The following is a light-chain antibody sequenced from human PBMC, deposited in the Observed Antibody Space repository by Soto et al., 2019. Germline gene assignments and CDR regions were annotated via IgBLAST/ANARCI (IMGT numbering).Light chain of an antibody. CDR1: QSVSTRS. CDR2: GAS. Sequence: EIVLTQSPGTLSLSPGERATLSCRASQSVSTRSLAWYQQKPGQAPRLLIYGASTRATGIPARFSGSGSGTEFTLTISSLQPDDFATYYCQHYNSYPWTFGQGTKVDIK. CDR3: QHYNSYPWT. J-gene: IGKJ1*01. V-gene: IGKV3-20*01.